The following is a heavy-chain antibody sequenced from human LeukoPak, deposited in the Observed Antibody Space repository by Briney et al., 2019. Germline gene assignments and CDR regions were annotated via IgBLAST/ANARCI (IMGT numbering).Heavy chain of an antibody. CDR2: ISYDGSNK. V-gene: IGHV3-30*01. CDR3: ARDGPRDFWSGLETHYYYMDV. J-gene: IGHJ6*03. CDR1: GFTFSSYA. D-gene: IGHD3-3*01. Sequence: GGSLRLSCAASGFTFSSYAMHWVRQAPGKGLEWVAVISYDGSNKYYADSVKGRFTISRDNSKNTLYLQMNSLRAEDTAVYYCARDGPRDFWSGLETHYYYMDVWGKGTTVTVSS.